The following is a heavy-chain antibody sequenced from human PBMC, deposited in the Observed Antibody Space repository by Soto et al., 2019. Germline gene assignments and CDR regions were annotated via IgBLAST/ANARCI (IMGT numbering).Heavy chain of an antibody. CDR1: GYTLTELS. CDR3: ARGGGYTYGSLDY. Sequence: ASVKVSCKVSGYTLTELSMHWVRQAPGKGFEWMGGFDPEDGETIYAQKFQGRVTMTEDTSTDTAYMELSSLRSDDTAVYYCARGGGYTYGSLDYWGQGTLVTVSS. CDR2: FDPEDGET. D-gene: IGHD5-18*01. V-gene: IGHV1-24*01. J-gene: IGHJ4*02.